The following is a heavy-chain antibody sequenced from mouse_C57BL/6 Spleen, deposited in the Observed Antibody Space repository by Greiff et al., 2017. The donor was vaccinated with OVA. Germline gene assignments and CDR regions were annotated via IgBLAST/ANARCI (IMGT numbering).Heavy chain of an antibody. CDR1: GYTFTSYW. CDR2: IYPSDSET. Sequence: VQLQQPGAELVRPGSSVKLSCKASGYTFTSYWMDWVKQRPGQGLEWIGNIYPSDSETHYNQKFKDKATLTVDKSSSTAYMQLSSLTSEDSAVYYCARRNYYSNYDAMDYWGQGTSVTVSS. D-gene: IGHD2-5*01. V-gene: IGHV1-61*01. J-gene: IGHJ4*01. CDR3: ARRNYYSNYDAMDY.